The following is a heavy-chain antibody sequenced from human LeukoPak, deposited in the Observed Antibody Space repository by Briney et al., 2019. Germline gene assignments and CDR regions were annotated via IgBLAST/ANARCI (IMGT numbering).Heavy chain of an antibody. Sequence: ASVKVSCKASGGTFSSYAISWVRQAPGQGLEWMGGIIPIFGTANYAQKFQGRVTITADESTSTAYMELSSLRSEDTAVYYCARPTVSGDYEYYYSMDVWGQGTTVTVSS. J-gene: IGHJ6*02. V-gene: IGHV1-69*01. CDR1: GGTFSSYA. CDR2: IIPIFGTA. CDR3: ARPTVSGDYEYYYSMDV. D-gene: IGHD4-17*01.